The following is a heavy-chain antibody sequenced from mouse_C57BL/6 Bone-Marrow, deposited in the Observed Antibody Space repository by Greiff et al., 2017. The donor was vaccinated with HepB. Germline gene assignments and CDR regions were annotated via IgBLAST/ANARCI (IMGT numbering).Heavy chain of an antibody. J-gene: IGHJ3*01. CDR1: GYTFTSYW. Sequence: QVQLQQPGAELVRPGTSVKLSCKASGYTFTSYWMHWVKRRPGQGLEWIGVIDPSDSYTNYNQKFKGKATLTVDTSSSTAYMQLSSLTSEDSAVYYCAGPFFAYWGQGTLVTVSA. V-gene: IGHV1-59*01. CDR3: AGPFFAY. CDR2: IDPSDSYT.